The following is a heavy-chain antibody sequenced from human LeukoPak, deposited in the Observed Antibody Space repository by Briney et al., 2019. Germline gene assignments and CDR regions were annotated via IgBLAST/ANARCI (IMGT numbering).Heavy chain of an antibody. J-gene: IGHJ3*02. Sequence: SETPSLTCTVSGGSISSYYWSWIRQPAGKGLEWIGRIYTSGSTNYNPSLKSRVTMSVDTSKNQFSLKLSSVTAADTAVYYCARVRYGGAPDAFDIWGQGTMVTVSS. CDR1: GGSISSYY. D-gene: IGHD4-17*01. CDR3: ARVRYGGAPDAFDI. CDR2: IYTSGST. V-gene: IGHV4-4*07.